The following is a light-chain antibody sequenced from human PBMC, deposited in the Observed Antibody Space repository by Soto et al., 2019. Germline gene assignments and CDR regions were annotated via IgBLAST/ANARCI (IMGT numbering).Light chain of an antibody. CDR2: AAS. CDR3: QKYNSAPKT. V-gene: IGKV1-27*01. Sequence: DIQMTQSPSSLSASVGDRVTITCRASQGISNYLAWYQQKPGKVPKLLMYAASTLQSGVPSRFSGSGSGTEFTLIISSLQPEDVATYYCQKYNSAPKTFGPGTKVDIK. CDR1: QGISNY. J-gene: IGKJ3*01.